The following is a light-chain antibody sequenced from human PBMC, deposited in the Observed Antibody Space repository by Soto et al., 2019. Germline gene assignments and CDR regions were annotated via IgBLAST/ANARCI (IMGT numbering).Light chain of an antibody. CDR2: GAS. Sequence: EIVLTQSPGTLSLSAGERATLSCRASQSVSNSYLAWYQQKPGQAPKLLIYGASSRAAGIPDRFGGAGSGTDFTLTISRLEPEDFAVYYCQQYGNSPQTFGQGTKVDIK. CDR1: QSVSNSY. CDR3: QQYGNSPQT. J-gene: IGKJ1*01. V-gene: IGKV3-20*01.